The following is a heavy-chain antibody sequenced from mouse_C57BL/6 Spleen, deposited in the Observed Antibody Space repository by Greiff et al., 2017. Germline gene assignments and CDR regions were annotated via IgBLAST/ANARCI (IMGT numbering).Heavy chain of an antibody. V-gene: IGHV1-81*01. CDR1: GYTFTSYG. CDR3: ARRYGSSPGYAMDY. Sequence: VQRVESGAELARPGASVKLSCKASGYTFTSYGISWVKQRTGQGLEWIGEIYPRSGNTYYNEKFKGKATLTADKASSTAYMELRSLTAEDSAVYCCARRYGSSPGYAMDYWGQGTSVTVSS. CDR2: IYPRSGNT. D-gene: IGHD1-1*01. J-gene: IGHJ4*01.